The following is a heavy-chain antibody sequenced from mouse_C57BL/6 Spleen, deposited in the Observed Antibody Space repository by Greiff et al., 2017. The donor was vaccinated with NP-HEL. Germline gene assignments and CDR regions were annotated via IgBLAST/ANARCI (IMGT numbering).Heavy chain of an antibody. D-gene: IGHD1-1*01. J-gene: IGHJ2*01. CDR1: GYTFTSYW. CDR3: ARGGPNYYGSRDY. V-gene: IGHV1-64*01. CDR2: IHPNSGST. Sequence: QVQLQQPGAELVKPGASVKLSCKASGYTFTSYWMHWVKQRPGQGLEWIGMIHPNSGSTNYNEKFKSKATLTVDKSSSTAYMQLSSLTSEDSAVYYCARGGPNYYGSRDYWGQGTTLTVSS.